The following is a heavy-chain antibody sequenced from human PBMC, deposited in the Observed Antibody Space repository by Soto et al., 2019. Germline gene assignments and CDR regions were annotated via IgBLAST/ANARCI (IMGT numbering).Heavy chain of an antibody. CDR3: APSGESFWYFDL. Sequence: VALVQSGAEVKKPGASVKVSCRASTYDFIGYYMHWVRRAPGQGLEWMGWINPKNGATMYAQNFQGRVIVTRDRSIRTVYMELRSLRSDETAVYYCAPSGESFWYFDLWGRGTLITVSS. CDR2: INPKNGAT. CDR1: TYDFIGYY. V-gene: IGHV1-2*02. D-gene: IGHD3-10*01. J-gene: IGHJ2*01.